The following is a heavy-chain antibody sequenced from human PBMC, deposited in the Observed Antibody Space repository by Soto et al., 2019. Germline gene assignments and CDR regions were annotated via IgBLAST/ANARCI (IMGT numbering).Heavy chain of an antibody. CDR3: ARVPYDTTAYYAF. Sequence: QVQLVQSGAEVKRPGASVRISCKASGYTFTTYYIHWVRQAPGQGLEWMGIIDPSGGAPTYAQNFQGRITMTRDTSANFFYLTLSSLRSADTAVYYCARVPYDTTAYYAFWGQGTLVTVSS. V-gene: IGHV1-46*01. CDR1: GYTFTTYY. J-gene: IGHJ4*02. D-gene: IGHD3-22*01. CDR2: IDPSGGAP.